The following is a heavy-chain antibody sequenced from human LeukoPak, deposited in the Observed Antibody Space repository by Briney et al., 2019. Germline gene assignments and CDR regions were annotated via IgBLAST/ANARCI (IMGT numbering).Heavy chain of an antibody. V-gene: IGHV3-9*03. J-gene: IGHJ5*02. CDR3: AKAGIAAAGTEGDWFDP. Sequence: PGRSLRLSCAASGFTFDDYAMHWVRQAPGKGLEWVSGISWNSGSIGYADSVKGRFTISRDNAKNSLYLQMNSLRAEDMALYYCAKAGIAAAGTEGDWFDPWGQGTLVTVSS. D-gene: IGHD6-13*01. CDR2: ISWNSGSI. CDR1: GFTFDDYA.